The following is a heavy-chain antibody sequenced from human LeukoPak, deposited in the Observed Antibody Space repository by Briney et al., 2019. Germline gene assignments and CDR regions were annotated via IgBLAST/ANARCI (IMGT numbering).Heavy chain of an antibody. CDR1: GGSFSGYY. CDR2: INHSGST. CDR3: ASCAVSVLGMDV. V-gene: IGHV4-34*01. Sequence: PSETLSLTCAVYGGSFSGYYWSWIRQPPGKGLEWIGEINHSGSTNYNPSLKSRVTISVDTSKNQFSLKLSSVTAADTAVYYCASCAVSVLGMDVWGQGTTVTVSS. D-gene: IGHD4-11*01. J-gene: IGHJ6*02.